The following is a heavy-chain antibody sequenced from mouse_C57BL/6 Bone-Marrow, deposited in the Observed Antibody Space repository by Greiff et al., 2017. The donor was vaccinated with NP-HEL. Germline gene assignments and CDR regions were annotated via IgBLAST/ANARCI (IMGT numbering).Heavy chain of an antibody. CDR3: SSGYGVLFAY. Sequence: QVQLQQSGPELVKPGASVKISCKASGYAFSSSWMNWVKQRPGKGLEWIGRIYPGDGDTNYNGKFKGKATLTADKSSSTAYMQLSSLTSEDSAVYFWSSGYGVLFAYWGQGTLVTVSA. V-gene: IGHV1-82*01. D-gene: IGHD3-2*02. J-gene: IGHJ3*01. CDR2: IYPGDGDT. CDR1: GYAFSSSW.